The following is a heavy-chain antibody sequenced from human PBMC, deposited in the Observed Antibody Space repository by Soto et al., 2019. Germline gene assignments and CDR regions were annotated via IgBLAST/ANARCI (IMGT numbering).Heavy chain of an antibody. CDR3: ARQAYYGSGSYYKWSYFDY. CDR2: IIPIFGTA. V-gene: IGHV1-69*13. Sequence: ASVKVSCKASGGTFSSYAISWVRQAPGQGLEWMGGIIPIFGTANYAQKFQGRVTITADESTSTAYMELSSLRSEDTAVYYCARQAYYGSGSYYKWSYFDYWGQGTLVTVSS. J-gene: IGHJ4*02. D-gene: IGHD3-10*01. CDR1: GGTFSSYA.